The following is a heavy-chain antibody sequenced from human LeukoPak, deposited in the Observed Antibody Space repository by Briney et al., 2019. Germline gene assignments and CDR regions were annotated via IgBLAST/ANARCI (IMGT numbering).Heavy chain of an antibody. CDR2: ISGSGGST. D-gene: IGHD5-12*01. CDR1: GFTFSSYA. Sequence: PGGSLRLSCAASGFTFSSYAMSWVRQAPGKGPEWVSGISGSGGSTYYADSVKGRFTISRDNSKNTLYLQMNSLRAEDTAVYYCARVSGYDWESFHDYWGQGILVTVSS. J-gene: IGHJ4*02. V-gene: IGHV3-23*01. CDR3: ARVSGYDWESFHDY.